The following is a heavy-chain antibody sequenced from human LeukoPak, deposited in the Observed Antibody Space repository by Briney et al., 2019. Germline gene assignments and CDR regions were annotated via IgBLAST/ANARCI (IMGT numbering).Heavy chain of an antibody. J-gene: IGHJ6*04. V-gene: IGHV1-69*06. CDR1: GGTFSSYA. CDR3: ARAFGRLLQDYYYYGMDV. CDR2: IIPIFGTA. Sequence: SVKVSCKASGGTFSSYAISWVRQAPGQGLEWMGGIIPIFGTANYAQKFQGRVTITADKSTSTAYMELSSLRSEDTAVYYCARAFGRLLQDYYYYGMDVWGKGTTVTVSS. D-gene: IGHD3-22*01.